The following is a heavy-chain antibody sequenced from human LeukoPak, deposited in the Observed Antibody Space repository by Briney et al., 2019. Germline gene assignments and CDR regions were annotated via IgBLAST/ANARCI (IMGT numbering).Heavy chain of an antibody. V-gene: IGHV4-39*07. CDR1: GGSISSGGYY. D-gene: IGHD3-22*01. CDR2: INHSGST. Sequence: PSETLSLTCTVSGGSISSGGYYWSWIRQHPGKGLEWIGEINHSGSTNYNPSLKSRVTISVDTSKNQFSLKLSSVTAADTAVYYCARDSSGYYRARWFDPWGQGTLVTVSS. J-gene: IGHJ5*02. CDR3: ARDSSGYYRARWFDP.